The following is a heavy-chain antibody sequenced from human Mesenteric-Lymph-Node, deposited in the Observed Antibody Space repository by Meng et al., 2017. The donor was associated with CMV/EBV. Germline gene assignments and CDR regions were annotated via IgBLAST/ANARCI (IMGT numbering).Heavy chain of an antibody. V-gene: IGHV3-23*01. D-gene: IGHD3-3*01. J-gene: IGHJ6*02. Sequence: GESLKISCAASGFTFSSYAMSWVRQAPGKGLEWVSAISGSGGSTYYADSVKGRFTISRDNAKNSLYLQMNSLRAEDTAVYYCARVKGPAYDYDFWSGPSGVAYYYGMDVWGQGTTVTVSS. CDR2: ISGSGGST. CDR1: GFTFSSYA. CDR3: ARVKGPAYDYDFWSGPSGVAYYYGMDV.